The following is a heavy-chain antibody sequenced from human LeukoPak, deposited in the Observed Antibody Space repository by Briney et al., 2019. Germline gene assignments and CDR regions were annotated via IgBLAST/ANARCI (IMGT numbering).Heavy chain of an antibody. J-gene: IGHJ6*03. CDR3: ARAHSGSTLDYYYYYYMDV. CDR2: IYTGGST. D-gene: IGHD1-26*01. V-gene: IGHV4-61*02. Sequence: SQTLSLTCTVSGGSISSGSYYWSWIRQPAGKGLEWIGRIYTGGSTNYNPSLKSRVTISVDTSKNQFSLKLSSVTAADTAVYYCARAHSGSTLDYYYYYYMDVWGKGTTVTVSS. CDR1: GGSISSGSYY.